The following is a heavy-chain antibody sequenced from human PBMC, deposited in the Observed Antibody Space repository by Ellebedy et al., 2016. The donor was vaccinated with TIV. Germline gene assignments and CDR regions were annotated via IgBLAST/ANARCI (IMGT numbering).Heavy chain of an antibody. J-gene: IGHJ4*02. V-gene: IGHV3-30*02. CDR3: AKSLAPGEFFPPNDN. D-gene: IGHD3-10*01. Sequence: GGSLRLSXAASGFTFSSYGMHWVRQAPGKGLEWVAVIWYDGSNKYYADSVKGRFTISRDSSKNTLYLQMNSLRTEDTAMYYCAKSLAPGEFFPPNDNWGQGTLVTVSS. CDR1: GFTFSSYG. CDR2: IWYDGSNK.